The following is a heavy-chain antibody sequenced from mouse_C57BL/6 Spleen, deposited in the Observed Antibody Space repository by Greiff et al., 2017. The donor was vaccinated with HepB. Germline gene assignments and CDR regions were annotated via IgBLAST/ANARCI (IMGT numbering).Heavy chain of an antibody. CDR1: GFNIKDDY. CDR2: IDPENGDT. CDR3: TTGSDYYGSSSYYFDY. Sequence: DVQLVESGAELVRPGASVKLSCTASGFNIKDDYMHWVKQRPEQGLEWIGWIDPENGDTEYASKFQGKATITADTSSNTAYLQLSSLTSEDTAVYYCTTGSDYYGSSSYYFDYWGQGTTLTVSS. V-gene: IGHV14-4*01. D-gene: IGHD1-1*01. J-gene: IGHJ2*01.